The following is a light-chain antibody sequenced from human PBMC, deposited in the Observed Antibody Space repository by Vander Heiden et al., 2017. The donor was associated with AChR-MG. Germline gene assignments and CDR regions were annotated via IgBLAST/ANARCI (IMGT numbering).Light chain of an antibody. V-gene: IGLV2-14*01. CDR2: DVS. Sequence: QSALTQPASVAGSPGQSLPISCTGTSSDVGGYNYVSWYQQHPGTAPKLMIYDVSNRPSGASNRFSGSKSGNTASLTISGLQAEDEADYYCSSYTSSSTLVVFGGGTKLTVL. CDR1: SSDVGGYNY. J-gene: IGLJ2*01. CDR3: SSYTSSSTLVV.